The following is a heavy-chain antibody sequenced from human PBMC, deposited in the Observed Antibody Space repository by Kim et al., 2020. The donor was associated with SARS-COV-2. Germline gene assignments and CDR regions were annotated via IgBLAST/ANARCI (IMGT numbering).Heavy chain of an antibody. CDR1: GGSISSGDYY. CDR2: IYYSGST. D-gene: IGHD2-15*01. CDR3: ARVQPCSGGSCRFDY. J-gene: IGHJ4*02. V-gene: IGHV4-30-4*01. Sequence: SETLSLTCTVSGGSISSGDYYWSWIRQPPGKGLEWIGYIYYSGSTYYNPSLKSRVTISVDTSKNQFSLKLSSVTAADTAVYYCARVQPCSGGSCRFDYWGQGTLVTVSS.